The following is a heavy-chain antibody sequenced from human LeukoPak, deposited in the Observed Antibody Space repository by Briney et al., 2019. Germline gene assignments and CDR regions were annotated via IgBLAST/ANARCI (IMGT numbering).Heavy chain of an antibody. J-gene: IGHJ4*02. Sequence: SVKVSCKASGYTFTSYGISWVRQAPGQGLEWMGGIIPIFGTANYAQKFQGRVTITADESTSTAYMELSSLRSEDTAVYYCARSITIFGVVIDWGQGTLVTVSS. CDR3: ARSITIFGVVID. CDR1: GYTFTSYG. CDR2: IIPIFGTA. D-gene: IGHD3-3*01. V-gene: IGHV1-69*13.